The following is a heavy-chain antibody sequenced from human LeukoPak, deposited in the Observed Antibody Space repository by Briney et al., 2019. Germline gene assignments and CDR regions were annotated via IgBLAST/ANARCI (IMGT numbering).Heavy chain of an antibody. D-gene: IGHD2-15*01. Sequence: SGPTLVNPTQTLTLTCTFSGFSLSTSGMCVSWIRQPPGKAVEWLALNEWDDDKYYSTSLKTRVTISKDTSKNQVVLTMTNMDPVDTATYYCARDWGYCRGGRCSRQIDYWGQGTLVTVSS. V-gene: IGHV2-70*01. CDR1: GFSLSTSGMC. CDR2: NEWDDDK. J-gene: IGHJ4*02. CDR3: ARDWGYCRGGRCSRQIDY.